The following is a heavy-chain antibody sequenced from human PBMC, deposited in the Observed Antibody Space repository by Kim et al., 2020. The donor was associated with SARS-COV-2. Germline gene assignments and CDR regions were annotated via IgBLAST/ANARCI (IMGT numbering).Heavy chain of an antibody. CDR2: INHSGST. J-gene: IGHJ3*02. Sequence: SETLSLTCAVYGGSFSGYYWSWIRQPPGKGLEWIGEINHSGSTNYNPSLKSRVTISVDTSKNQFSLKLSSVTAADTAVYYCARRRPQTMVRGGRAFDIWG. CDR3: ARRRPQTMVRGGRAFDI. CDR1: GGSFSGYY. D-gene: IGHD3-10*01. V-gene: IGHV4-34*01.